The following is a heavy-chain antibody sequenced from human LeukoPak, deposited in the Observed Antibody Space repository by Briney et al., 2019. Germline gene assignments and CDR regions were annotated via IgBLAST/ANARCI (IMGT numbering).Heavy chain of an antibody. V-gene: IGHV3-30*03. CDR2: ISYDGSNK. Sequence: GGSLRLSCAASGFTFSSYGMHRVRQAPGKGLEWVAVISYDGSNKYYADSVKGRFTISRDNSKNTLYLQMNSLRAEDTAVYYCALGKDSSGWYYFDYWGQGTLVTVSS. J-gene: IGHJ4*02. CDR3: ALGKDSSGWYYFDY. CDR1: GFTFSSYG. D-gene: IGHD6-19*01.